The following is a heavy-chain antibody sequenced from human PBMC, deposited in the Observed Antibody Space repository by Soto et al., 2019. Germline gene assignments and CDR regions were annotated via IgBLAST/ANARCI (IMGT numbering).Heavy chain of an antibody. V-gene: IGHV5-51*01. CDR3: ARQYSSSSLRGGYYYGMDV. D-gene: IGHD6-6*01. Sequence: PGESLKISCKGSGYSFTSYWIGWVRQMPGKGLEWMGIIYPGDSDTRYSPSFQGQVTISADKSISTAYLQWSSLKASDTAMYYCARQYSSSSLRGGYYYGMDVWGQGTTVTVSS. CDR1: GYSFTSYW. CDR2: IYPGDSDT. J-gene: IGHJ6*02.